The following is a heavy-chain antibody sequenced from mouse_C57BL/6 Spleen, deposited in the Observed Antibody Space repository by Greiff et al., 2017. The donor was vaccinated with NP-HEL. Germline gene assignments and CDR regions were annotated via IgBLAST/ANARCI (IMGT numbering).Heavy chain of an antibody. D-gene: IGHD2-5*01. CDR2: IYPGDGDT. Sequence: VQLQESGAELVKPGASVKISCKASGYAFSSYWMNWVKQRPGKGLEWIGQIYPGDGDTNYNGKFKGKATLTADKSSSTAYMQLSSLTSEDSAVYFCAKGRSNYVYWYFDVWGTGTTVTVSS. J-gene: IGHJ1*03. CDR3: AKGRSNYVYWYFDV. V-gene: IGHV1-80*01. CDR1: GYAFSSYW.